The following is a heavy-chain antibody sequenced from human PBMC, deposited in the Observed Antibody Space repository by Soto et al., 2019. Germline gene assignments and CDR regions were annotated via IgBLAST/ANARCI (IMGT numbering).Heavy chain of an antibody. V-gene: IGHV4-61*01. CDR1: GGSISSSNW. CDR2: IYYSGST. CDR3: ARVGDSSGWYDYFDY. J-gene: IGHJ4*02. D-gene: IGHD6-19*01. Sequence: QVQLQESGPGLVKPSGTLSLTCAVSGGSISSSNWWSWIRQPPGKGLEWIGYIYYSGSTNYNPSLKSRVTISVDTSKNQFSLKLSSVTAADTAVYYCARVGDSSGWYDYFDYWGQGTLVTVSS.